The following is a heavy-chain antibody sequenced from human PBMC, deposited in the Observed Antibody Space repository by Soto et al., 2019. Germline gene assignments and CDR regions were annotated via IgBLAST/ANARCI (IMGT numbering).Heavy chain of an antibody. J-gene: IGHJ4*02. CDR2: IYSGGST. D-gene: IGHD5-12*01. Sequence: GGSLRLSCAASGFTVSSNYMSWVRQAPGKGLGWVSVIYSGGSTYYADSVKGRFTISRDNSKNTLYLQMNSLRAEDTAVYYCARDTRGYGFDYWGQGTLVTVSS. V-gene: IGHV3-66*01. CDR3: ARDTRGYGFDY. CDR1: GFTVSSNY.